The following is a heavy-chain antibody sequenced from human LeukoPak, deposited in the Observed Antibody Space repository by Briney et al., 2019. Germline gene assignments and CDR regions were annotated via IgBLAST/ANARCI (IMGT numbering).Heavy chain of an antibody. CDR2: IHPSSGGT. J-gene: IGHJ4*02. V-gene: IGHV1-2*02. D-gene: IGHD6-19*01. CDR3: AREKGSGWYRRPYFDY. CDR1: GYTFSDYY. Sequence: ASMNVSCKTSGYTFSDYYVHWVRLAPGQGLEWMGWIHPSSGGTKSAQKFQGRITLTMDTSINTIYMALTSLTSDDTAVYYCAREKGSGWYRRPYFDYWGQGTLVTVSS.